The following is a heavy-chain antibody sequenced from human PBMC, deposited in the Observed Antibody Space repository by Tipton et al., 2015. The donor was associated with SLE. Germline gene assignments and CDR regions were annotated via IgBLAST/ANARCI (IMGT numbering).Heavy chain of an antibody. V-gene: IGHV4-38-2*02. J-gene: IGHJ4*02. CDR2: IYHSGST. CDR1: GYSISSGYY. CDR3: ARAGRAWNLFDY. Sequence: TLSLTCTVSGYSISSGYYWGWIRQPPGKGLEWIGSIYHSGSTYYNPSLKSGVTITVDTSKNQFSLKLSSVTAADTAVYYCARAGRAWNLFDYWGQGTLVTVSS. D-gene: IGHD1-1*01.